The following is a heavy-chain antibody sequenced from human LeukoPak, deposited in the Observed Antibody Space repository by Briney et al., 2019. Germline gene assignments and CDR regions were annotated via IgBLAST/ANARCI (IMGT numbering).Heavy chain of an antibody. CDR2: IYYSGST. V-gene: IGHV4-59*08. D-gene: IGHD2-15*01. CDR1: GGSISSYY. CDR3: ARGTCSGGSCCFDY. Sequence: PSETLSLTCTVSGGSISSYYWSWIRQPPGKGLEWIGYIYYSGSTNYNPSLKSRVTISVDTSKNQFSLKLSSVTAADTAVYYCARGTCSGGSCCFDYWGQGTLVTVSS. J-gene: IGHJ4*02.